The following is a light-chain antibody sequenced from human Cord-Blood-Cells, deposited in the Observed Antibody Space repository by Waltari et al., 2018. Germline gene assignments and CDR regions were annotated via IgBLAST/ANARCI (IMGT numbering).Light chain of an antibody. Sequence: DIVMTQSPDSLAVSLGERATINCKSSQSVLYSSNHKNYLAWYQQKPGQPPKLLICCASTRESGVPDRFSGSGSGTDFTLTISSLQAEDVAVYYCQQYYSTPLTFGGGTKVEIK. CDR3: QQYYSTPLT. V-gene: IGKV4-1*01. CDR1: QSVLYSSNHKNY. CDR2: CAS. J-gene: IGKJ4*01.